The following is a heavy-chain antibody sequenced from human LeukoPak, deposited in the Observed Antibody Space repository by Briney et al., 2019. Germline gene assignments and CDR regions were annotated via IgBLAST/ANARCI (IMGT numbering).Heavy chain of an antibody. Sequence: GGSLRLSCAAPGFRFSDYYMTWIRQAPGKGPEWVAYISSPGTTLYYVDSVKGRFTISRDNAKNSMYLQMNSLRAEDTAVYYCASGIQPRLSWFFDLWGRGTQVIVSS. CDR3: ASGIQPRLSWFFDL. CDR1: GFRFSDYY. D-gene: IGHD5-18*01. J-gene: IGHJ2*01. CDR2: ISSPGTTL. V-gene: IGHV3-11*01.